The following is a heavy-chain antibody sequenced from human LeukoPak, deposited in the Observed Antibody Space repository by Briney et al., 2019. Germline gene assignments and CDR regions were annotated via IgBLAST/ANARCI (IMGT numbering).Heavy chain of an antibody. Sequence: GASVKVSCKASGYTFTAHDINWVRQATGQGLEWMGWMNPNSGGTNYAQKFQGRVTMTRDTSISTAYMELSRLRSDDTAVYYCARGGWERGYFQHWGQGTLVTVSS. CDR1: GYTFTAHD. D-gene: IGHD1-26*01. CDR2: MNPNSGGT. J-gene: IGHJ1*01. CDR3: ARGGWERGYFQH. V-gene: IGHV1-2*02.